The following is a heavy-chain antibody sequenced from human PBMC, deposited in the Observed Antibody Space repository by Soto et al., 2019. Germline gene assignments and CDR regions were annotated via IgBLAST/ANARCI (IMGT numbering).Heavy chain of an antibody. CDR3: ASYFFGPYYCDAEYFQH. V-gene: IGHV1-69*12. Sequence: VRLVLSGAEVKEPGSSVKVSCKASGGTFSSYAISWVRQAPGQGLEWMEGIIPIFGTANYAQKFQGRVTITADESTSTAYMELSSLRSEDTAVYYCASYFFGPYYCDAEYFQHWGQGTLVTVSS. CDR2: IIPIFGTA. D-gene: IGHD4-17*01. J-gene: IGHJ1*01. CDR1: GGTFSSYA.